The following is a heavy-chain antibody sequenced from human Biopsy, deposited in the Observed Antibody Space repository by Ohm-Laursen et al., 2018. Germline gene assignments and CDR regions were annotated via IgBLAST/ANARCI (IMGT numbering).Heavy chain of an antibody. CDR2: IYYSGSN. Sequence: SDTLSLTCTVSGGSISSDYRSWIRQTPGKGLEWIGYIYYSGSNNYNPSLKSRVTISVDTSKNQFSLRLNSVTAADTAVYYCARATNSTGWPYYYFYGMDVWGQGTTVTVS. V-gene: IGHV4-59*07. J-gene: IGHJ6*02. CDR3: ARATNSTGWPYYYFYGMDV. D-gene: IGHD2/OR15-2a*01. CDR1: GGSISSDY.